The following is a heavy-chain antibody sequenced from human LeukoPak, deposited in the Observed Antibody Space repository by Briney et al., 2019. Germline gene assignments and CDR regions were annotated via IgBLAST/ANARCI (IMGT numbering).Heavy chain of an antibody. D-gene: IGHD3-3*01. J-gene: IGHJ4*02. CDR2: TYYRCKWYN. CDR3: ARGSYDFWSGFFAD. V-gene: IGHV6-1*01. CDR1: GDSVCSNMDA. Sequence: SHTLSVTHAISGDSVCSNMDAWDGTRQSQKRGVEWLGRTYYRCKWYNDYAVSVKSRITINPATSKNQFSLQLNSVTPEDTAVYYCARGSYDFWSGFFADWGQGTLVTVCS.